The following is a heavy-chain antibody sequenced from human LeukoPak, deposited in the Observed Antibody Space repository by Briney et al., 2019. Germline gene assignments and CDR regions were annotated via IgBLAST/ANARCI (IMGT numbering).Heavy chain of an antibody. V-gene: IGHV4-59*01. D-gene: IGHD5-18*01. CDR1: GGSISSYY. CDR2: IYYSGST. J-gene: IGHJ6*03. Sequence: SETLSLTCTVSGGSISSYYWSWLRQPPGKGLEWIGHIYYSGSTNYNPYLKSRVTISVDTSKNQFSLKLSSVTAADTAVYYCAGGYIYGSTYYYMDVWGKGTTVTISS. CDR3: AGGYIYGSTYYYMDV.